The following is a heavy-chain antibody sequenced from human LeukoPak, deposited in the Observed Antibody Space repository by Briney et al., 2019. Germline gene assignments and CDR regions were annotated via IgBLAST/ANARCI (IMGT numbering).Heavy chain of an antibody. Sequence: SETLSLTCSVSGASLTRPTYYQWSWIRQPPGKGLELIGSLFSTGSATLNPSLKSRVTMSLDTSKSQFSLKLSSVTAEDSAVYYCARFKSGGFSYFGSWGQGTLVAVSS. CDR2: LFSTGSA. CDR1: GASLTRPTYY. J-gene: IGHJ4*02. D-gene: IGHD3-3*01. CDR3: ARFKSGGFSYFGS. V-gene: IGHV4-61*01.